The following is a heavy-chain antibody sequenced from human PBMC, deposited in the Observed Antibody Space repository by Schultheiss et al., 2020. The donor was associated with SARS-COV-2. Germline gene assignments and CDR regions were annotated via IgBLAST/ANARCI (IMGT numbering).Heavy chain of an antibody. CDR3: ARGGGMYYYMDV. Sequence: GESLKISCKGSGYSFTSYWLGWVRQMPGKGLEWMGIIYPGGSNIRDSPSFQGQVTISADKSTSTAYLQWSSLKASDSAMYYCARGGGMYYYMDVWGTGTAVTVSS. V-gene: IGHV5-51*01. CDR1: GYSFTSYW. CDR2: IYPGGSNI. D-gene: IGHD2-15*01. J-gene: IGHJ6*03.